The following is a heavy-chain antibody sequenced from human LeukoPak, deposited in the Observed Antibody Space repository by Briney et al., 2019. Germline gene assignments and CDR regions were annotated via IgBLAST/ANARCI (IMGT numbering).Heavy chain of an antibody. J-gene: IGHJ4*02. V-gene: IGHV3-74*01. CDR2: INSDVSST. D-gene: IGHD6-13*01. Sequence: GGSLRLSCAASGFTFSSYWMHWVRQAPGKGLVWVSRINSDVSSTTYADSVRGRFTISRDNAKNSLYLQMNSLRAEDTAVYYCARGTGYSSSWYAGYWGQGTLVTVSS. CDR1: GFTFSSYW. CDR3: ARGTGYSSSWYAGY.